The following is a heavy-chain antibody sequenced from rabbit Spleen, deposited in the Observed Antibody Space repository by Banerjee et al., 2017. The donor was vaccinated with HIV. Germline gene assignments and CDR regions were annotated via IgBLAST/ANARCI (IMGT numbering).Heavy chain of an antibody. V-gene: IGHV1S45*01. D-gene: IGHD6-1*01. J-gene: IGHJ4*01. CDR2: IYIGDGNT. Sequence: QEQLVESGGGLVKPGASLTVTCIAYGVSFRGSSYMCWVRQAPGKGLEWIACIYIGDGNTYYASWAKGRFTISKTSSTTVTLQMTSLTAADTATYFCARLSNGAFNLWGPGTLVTVS. CDR3: ARLSNGAFNL. CDR1: GVSFRGSSY.